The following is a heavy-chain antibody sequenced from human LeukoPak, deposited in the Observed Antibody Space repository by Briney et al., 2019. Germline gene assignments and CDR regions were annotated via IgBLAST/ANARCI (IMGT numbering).Heavy chain of an antibody. D-gene: IGHD6-19*01. V-gene: IGHV4-59*01. CDR1: GGSISSYY. J-gene: IGHJ4*02. CDR2: IYYGGST. CDR3: ARGASNGWYAPDY. Sequence: SETLSLTRTVSGGSISSYYWSWIRQPPGKGLEWIGYIYYGGSTSYNPSLKSRVTISVDTSKNQFSLKLTSLTAADTAVYYCARGASNGWYAPDYWGQGTLVTVSS.